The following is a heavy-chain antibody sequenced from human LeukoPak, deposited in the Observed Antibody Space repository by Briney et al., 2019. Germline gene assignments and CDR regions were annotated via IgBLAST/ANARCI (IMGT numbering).Heavy chain of an antibody. J-gene: IGHJ5*02. CDR2: ISKDGGKT. V-gene: IGHV3-43*02. D-gene: IGHD1-26*01. Sequence: GGSLRLSCATSGFTFDDYAMHWVRQAPGKGLEWVSLISKDGGKTYYADSVKGRFTISRDNSKNSLYLQMNSLRSEDTALYYCAKGDRSGSFYNWSDRWGQGTLVTVSS. CDR3: AKGDRSGSFYNWSDR. CDR1: GFTFDDYA.